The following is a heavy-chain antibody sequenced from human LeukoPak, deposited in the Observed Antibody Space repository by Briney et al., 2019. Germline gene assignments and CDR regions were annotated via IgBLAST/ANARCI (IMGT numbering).Heavy chain of an antibody. V-gene: IGHV3-74*01. CDR2: MSNDGSYT. D-gene: IGHD7-27*01. Sequence: GGSLRLSCVGSGFTFSAYWMGWVRQAPGQGLEYVSHMSNDGSYTVYADSVKGRFTISRENAKNTVYLQMNSLRAEDTADYYCARDNWGSFDYCGQGVLITVSS. J-gene: IGHJ4*02. CDR1: GFTFSAYW. CDR3: ARDNWGSFDY.